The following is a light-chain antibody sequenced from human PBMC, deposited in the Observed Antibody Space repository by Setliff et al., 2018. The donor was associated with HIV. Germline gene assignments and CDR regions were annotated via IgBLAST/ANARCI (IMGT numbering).Light chain of an antibody. CDR2: DTT. CDR1: TSNIGNNY. Sequence: QSVLTQPPSVSAAPGQTVTISCSGRTSNIGNNYVSWYQHVPGKVPRILIYDTTKRHSGIPDRFSGSKSDTSATLAITGLQTGDEAAYYCATWDGRLSVYVFGSGTKVTV. V-gene: IGLV1-51*01. CDR3: ATWDGRLSVYV. J-gene: IGLJ1*01.